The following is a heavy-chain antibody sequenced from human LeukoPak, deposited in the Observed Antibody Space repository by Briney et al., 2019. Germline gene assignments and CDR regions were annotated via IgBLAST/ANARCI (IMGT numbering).Heavy chain of an antibody. V-gene: IGHV3-7*01. D-gene: IGHD2-15*01. Sequence: GGSLRLSCAASGFTFSDYWMTWVRQAPGKGLEWVANINEDGSRWMYADSLRGRFTISRDNAKNSLYLQMDSLRAEGTAVYYCATSMVVAAFDYWGQGTLVTVSS. CDR1: GFTFSDYW. J-gene: IGHJ4*02. CDR2: INEDGSRW. CDR3: ATSMVVAAFDY.